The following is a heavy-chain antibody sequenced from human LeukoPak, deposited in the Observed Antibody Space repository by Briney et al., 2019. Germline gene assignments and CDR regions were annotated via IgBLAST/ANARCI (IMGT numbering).Heavy chain of an antibody. CDR3: ARQTVGITGVGITGVLDS. J-gene: IGHJ4*02. V-gene: IGHV3-48*01. CDR1: GFTFSSYS. D-gene: IGHD4-23*01. CDR2: IVSSSSTI. Sequence: GGSLRLFCTASGFTFSSYSMNWVRQAPGKGLEWVSYIVSSSSTIYYADSVKGRFTISRDNARNSLYLQMNSLRAEDTAVYYCARQTVGITGVGITGVLDSWGQGTLVTVSS.